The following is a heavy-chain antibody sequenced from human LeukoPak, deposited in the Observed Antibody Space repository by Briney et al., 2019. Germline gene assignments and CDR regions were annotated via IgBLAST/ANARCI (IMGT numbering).Heavy chain of an antibody. CDR2: MNPNSGNT. V-gene: IGHV1-8*02. J-gene: IGHJ6*03. Sequence: ASVKVSCKASGYTFTSYDINWVRQATGQGLEWMGWMNPNSGNTGYAQKFQGRVTMTRNTSISTAYMELSSLRSEDTAVYYCARGRSCSGGSCYPNYYYYYYMDVWGKGTTVTISS. CDR1: GYTFTSYD. CDR3: ARGRSCSGGSCYPNYYYYYYMDV. D-gene: IGHD2-15*01.